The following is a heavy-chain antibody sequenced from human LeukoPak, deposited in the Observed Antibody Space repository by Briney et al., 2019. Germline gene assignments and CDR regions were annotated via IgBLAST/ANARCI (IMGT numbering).Heavy chain of an antibody. D-gene: IGHD3-10*01. V-gene: IGHV1-69*13. CDR3: ARGGTYYGSGSYYRDTNYYGMDV. CDR2: IIPIFGTT. J-gene: IGHJ6*02. CDR1: VGTFSSAA. Sequence: VASVKVSCKASVGTFSSAAINWVRQDPGQGLEWMGGIIPIFGTTNYARKFQGRVTITADESTSTAYMELSSLRSEDTAVYYCARGGTYYGSGSYYRDTNYYGMDVWGQGTTVTVSS.